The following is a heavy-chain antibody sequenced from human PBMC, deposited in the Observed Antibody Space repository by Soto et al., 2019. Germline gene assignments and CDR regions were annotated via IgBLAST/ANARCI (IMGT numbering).Heavy chain of an antibody. CDR3: TRGSSSWYDGFDY. Sequence: GSLRLSCTASGFTFGDYAMSWFRQAPGKGLEWVGFIRSKACGGTTEYAASVKGRFTISRDDSKSIAYLQMNSLKTEDTAVYYCTRGSSSWYDGFDYWGQGTLVTVSS. D-gene: IGHD6-13*01. J-gene: IGHJ4*02. CDR2: IRSKACGGTT. CDR1: GFTFGDYA. V-gene: IGHV3-49*03.